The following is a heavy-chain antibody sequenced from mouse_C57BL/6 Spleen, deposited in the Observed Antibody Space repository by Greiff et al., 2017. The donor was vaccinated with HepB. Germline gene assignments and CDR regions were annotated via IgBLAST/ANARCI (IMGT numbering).Heavy chain of an antibody. CDR1: GFTFSSYA. J-gene: IGHJ1*03. Sequence: EVMLVESGGGLVKPGGSLKLSCAASGFTFSSYAMSWVRQTPEKRLEWVATISDGGSYTYYPDNVKGRFTISRDNAKNNLYLQMSHLKSEDTAMYYCARGGFITTVVGYFDVWGTGTTVTVAS. D-gene: IGHD1-1*01. CDR3: ARGGFITTVVGYFDV. V-gene: IGHV5-4*03. CDR2: ISDGGSYT.